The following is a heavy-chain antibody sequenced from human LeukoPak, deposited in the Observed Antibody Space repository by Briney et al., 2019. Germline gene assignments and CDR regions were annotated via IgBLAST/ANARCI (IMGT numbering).Heavy chain of an antibody. J-gene: IGHJ6*04. Sequence: GGSLRLSCAASGFTFSSYEMNWVRQAPGKGLEWVSYISSSGSTIYYADSVKGRFTISRDNAKNSLYLQMDSLRAEDTAVYYCAGLGITMIGGVWGKGTTVTISS. V-gene: IGHV3-48*03. CDR1: GFTFSSYE. CDR2: ISSSGSTI. D-gene: IGHD3-10*02. CDR3: AGLGITMIGGV.